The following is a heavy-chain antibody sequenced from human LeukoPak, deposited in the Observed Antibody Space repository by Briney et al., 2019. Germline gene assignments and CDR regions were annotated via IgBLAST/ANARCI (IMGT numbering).Heavy chain of an antibody. Sequence: ASVKVSCKTSGGSFSSYAFSWVRQAPGQGLEWMGRIIPIFGTTNYAQNFQGRVTITADESKNTAYMELSSLRSEDTAVYYCARGTASYYRLDSWGQGTLVTVSS. V-gene: IGHV1-69*13. CDR3: ARGTASYYRLDS. CDR1: GGSFSSYA. J-gene: IGHJ4*02. D-gene: IGHD1-26*01. CDR2: IIPIFGTT.